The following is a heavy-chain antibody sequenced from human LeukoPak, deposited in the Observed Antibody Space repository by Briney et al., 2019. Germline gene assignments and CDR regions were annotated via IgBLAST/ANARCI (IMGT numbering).Heavy chain of an antibody. CDR1: GGSFSGYY. CDR3: ARDTGYRGLDY. D-gene: IGHD5-12*01. Sequence: PSETLSLTCAVYGGSFSGYYWSWIRQPPGKGLEWIGEINHSGSTNYNPSLKSRVTISVDTSKNQFSLKLSSVTAADTAVYYCARDTGYRGLDYWGQGTLVTVSS. CDR2: INHSGST. V-gene: IGHV4-34*01. J-gene: IGHJ4*02.